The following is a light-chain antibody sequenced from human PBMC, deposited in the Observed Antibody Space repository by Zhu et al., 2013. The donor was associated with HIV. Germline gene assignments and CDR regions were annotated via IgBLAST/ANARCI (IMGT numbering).Light chain of an antibody. CDR2: DAS. Sequence: DIQMTQSPSSLSASVGDRVTITCQASQDISKCLSWYKQKTGKAPKLLIYDASNLETGVPSRFSGSGSGTDFTFTIDSLQPEDIATYYCQQCDNLPLSFGGGPRWRSN. J-gene: IGKJ4*01. CDR3: QQCDNLPLS. CDR1: QDISKC. V-gene: IGKV1-33*01.